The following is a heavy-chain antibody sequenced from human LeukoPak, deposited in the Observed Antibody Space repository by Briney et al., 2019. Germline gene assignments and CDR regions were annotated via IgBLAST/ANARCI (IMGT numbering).Heavy chain of an antibody. Sequence: NASETLSLTCAVYGGSFSGYYWSWIRQPPGKGLEWIGEINHSGSTNYNPSLKSRVTISVDTSKNQFSLKLSSVTAADTAVYYCARLSPPWVTTVRPAPRRIDYWGQGTLVTVSS. CDR2: INHSGST. J-gene: IGHJ4*02. V-gene: IGHV4-34*01. CDR1: GGSFSGYY. D-gene: IGHD4-17*01. CDR3: ARLSPPWVTTVRPAPRRIDY.